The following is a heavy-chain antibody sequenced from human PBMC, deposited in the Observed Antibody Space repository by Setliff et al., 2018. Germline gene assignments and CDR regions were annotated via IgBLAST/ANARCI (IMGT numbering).Heavy chain of an antibody. J-gene: IGHJ3*01. CDR1: RFTFSNYW. Sequence: PGESLKISCAASRFTFSNYWMSWVRQAPGKGLEWVANIKEDGSEKYYVDSVKGRFTISRDNAKNSLDLQMDSLRAEDTAVYYCVRDRWKVVVNRGDDAFDLWGQGTMVTV. CDR2: IKEDGSEK. CDR3: VRDRWKVVVNRGDDAFDL. V-gene: IGHV3-7*01. D-gene: IGHD2-15*01.